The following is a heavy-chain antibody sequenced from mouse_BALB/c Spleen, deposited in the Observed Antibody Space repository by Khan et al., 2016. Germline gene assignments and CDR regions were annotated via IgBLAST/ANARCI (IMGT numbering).Heavy chain of an antibody. CDR2: IGYSGST. D-gene: IGHD1-1*01. J-gene: IGHJ1*01. V-gene: IGHV3-2*02. Sequence: EVQLQESGPGLVKPSQSLSLTCTVTGYSITSDYAWNWFRQFPGNKLEWMGYIGYSGSTSYNPSLKSRTSITRDTSRNQFFLQLNSVTTEDTSTYYGARNLHYFGSSYWYFDVWGAGTTVTVSS. CDR1: GYSITSDYA. CDR3: ARNLHYFGSSYWYFDV.